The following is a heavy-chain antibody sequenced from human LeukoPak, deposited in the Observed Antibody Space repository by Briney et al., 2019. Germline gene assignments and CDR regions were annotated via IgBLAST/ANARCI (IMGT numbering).Heavy chain of an antibody. J-gene: IGHJ3*02. CDR3: ARGHDILTGRGYDAFDI. CDR1: GFTVSSNY. Sequence: PGGSLRLSCAASGFTVSSNYMSWVRQAPGKGLEWVSVIYSGGSTYYADSVKGRFTISRDNSKNTLYLQMNSLRAEDTAVYYCARGHDILTGRGYDAFDIWGQGTMVTVSS. D-gene: IGHD3-9*01. CDR2: IYSGGST. V-gene: IGHV3-53*01.